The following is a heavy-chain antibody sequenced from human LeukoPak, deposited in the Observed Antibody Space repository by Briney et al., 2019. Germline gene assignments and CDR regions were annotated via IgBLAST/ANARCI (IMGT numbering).Heavy chain of an antibody. D-gene: IGHD2-15*01. Sequence: SETLSLTCTVSGGSISSYYWSWIRQPPGKGLEWIGYIYYSGSTNYNPSLKSRVTISVDTSKNQFSLKLSSVTAADTAVYYCARHCSGGSCYGGRAFDIWGQGTMVTVSS. J-gene: IGHJ3*02. CDR1: GGSISSYY. CDR3: ARHCSGGSCYGGRAFDI. CDR2: IYYSGST. V-gene: IGHV4-59*08.